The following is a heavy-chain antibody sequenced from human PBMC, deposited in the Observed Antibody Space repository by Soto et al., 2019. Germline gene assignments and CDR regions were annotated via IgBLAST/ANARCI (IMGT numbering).Heavy chain of an antibody. CDR1: GYTFTSYD. D-gene: IGHD3-16*01. CDR2: MNPNSGNT. Sequence: ASVKVSCKASGYTFTSYDINWVRQATGQGLEWMGWMNPNSGNTGYAQKFQGRVTMTRNTSIRTAYMELSSLRSEDTAVYYCARGLGYYYYMDVWGKGTTVTVSS. CDR3: ARGLGYYYYMDV. J-gene: IGHJ6*03. V-gene: IGHV1-8*01.